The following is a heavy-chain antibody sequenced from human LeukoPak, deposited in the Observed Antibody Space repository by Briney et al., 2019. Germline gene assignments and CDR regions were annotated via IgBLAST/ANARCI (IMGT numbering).Heavy chain of an antibody. V-gene: IGHV1-8*01. CDR2: MNPNSGNT. J-gene: IGHJ6*02. CDR1: GYTFTSYG. Sequence: ASVKVSCKASGYTFTSYGINWVRQATGQGLEWMGWMNPNSGNTGYAQKFQGRVTMTRNTSISTAYMELSSLRSEDTAVYYCARGYCSSTSCSNYYYGMDVWGQGTTVTVSS. D-gene: IGHD2-2*01. CDR3: ARGYCSSTSCSNYYYGMDV.